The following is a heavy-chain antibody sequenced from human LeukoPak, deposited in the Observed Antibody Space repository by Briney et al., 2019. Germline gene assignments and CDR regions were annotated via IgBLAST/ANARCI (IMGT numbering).Heavy chain of an antibody. Sequence: GGSLRLSCAASGFSVTTNYMSWVRRAPGKGLEWVALTYTSGSTFYADSVMGRFTVSRDNSKNTLYLQMNSLRAEDSAPYYCARDRAGTQSWVEFDLWGQGTLVTVSS. CDR2: TYTSGST. CDR1: GFSVTTNY. V-gene: IGHV3-66*03. D-gene: IGHD3-10*01. CDR3: ARDRAGTQSWVEFDL. J-gene: IGHJ5*02.